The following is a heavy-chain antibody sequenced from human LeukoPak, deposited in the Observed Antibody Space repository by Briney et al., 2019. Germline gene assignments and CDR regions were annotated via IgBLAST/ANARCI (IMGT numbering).Heavy chain of an antibody. CDR1: EFDFSSHA. Sequence: GGSLRLSCAASEFDFSSHAMTWVCLAPGKGLERVSAISISGSKTYYADSVKGRFTISRDNSKNTLYLQMNSLRAEDTAVYYCANEIRPNDYWGQGTQVTVSS. CDR3: ANEIRPNDY. J-gene: IGHJ4*02. CDR2: ISISGSKT. V-gene: IGHV3-23*01. D-gene: IGHD4-17*01.